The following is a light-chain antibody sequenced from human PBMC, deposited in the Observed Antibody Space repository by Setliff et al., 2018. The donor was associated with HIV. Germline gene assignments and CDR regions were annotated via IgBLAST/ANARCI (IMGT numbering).Light chain of an antibody. J-gene: IGLJ1*01. Sequence: ALAQPASVSGSPGQSITISCTGTSSDVGGYNYVSWYQQHPGKAPKLMIYEVSNRPSGVSNRFSGSKSGNTASLTISGLQAEDEADYYCSSYTSSSTYVFGSGTKVTVL. V-gene: IGLV2-14*01. CDR3: SSYTSSSTYV. CDR2: EVS. CDR1: SSDVGGYNY.